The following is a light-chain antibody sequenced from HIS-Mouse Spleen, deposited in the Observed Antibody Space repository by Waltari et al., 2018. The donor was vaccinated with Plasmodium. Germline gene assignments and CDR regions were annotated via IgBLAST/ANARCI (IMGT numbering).Light chain of an antibody. CDR1: QSVSSY. CDR3: QQRSNWPPLT. Sequence: EIVLTQSPATLSLSPGERATLSCRASQSVSSYLAWYQQKPGQAPRPLIYDASNRATGIPARFSGSGSGTDFTLTISSLGPEDFAVYYCQQRSNWPPLTFGGGTKVEIK. J-gene: IGKJ4*01. V-gene: IGKV3-11*01. CDR2: DAS.